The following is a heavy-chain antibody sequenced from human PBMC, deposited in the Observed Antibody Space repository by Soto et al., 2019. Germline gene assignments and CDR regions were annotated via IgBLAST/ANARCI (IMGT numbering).Heavy chain of an antibody. Sequence: DVQLVESGGGLVQPGGSLRLSCAASGFTFSSYWMHWVRQVPGKGLVWVSRIDGDGSTTTYADSVKGRFTISRDNAKNTLDLQMKRLRAGDTAVYYCVRLRSTILGGGDAFEIWGQGSMVTVSS. V-gene: IGHV3-74*03. CDR2: IDGDGSTT. J-gene: IGHJ3*02. CDR3: VRLRSTILGGGDAFEI. CDR1: GFTFSSYW. D-gene: IGHD4-17*01.